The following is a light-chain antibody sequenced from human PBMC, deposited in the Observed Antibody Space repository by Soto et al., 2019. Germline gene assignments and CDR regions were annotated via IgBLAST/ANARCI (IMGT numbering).Light chain of an antibody. CDR2: DVT. J-gene: IGLJ1*01. CDR3: SSYTDRKNLV. CDR1: SSDIGGYNS. V-gene: IGLV2-8*01. Sequence: QSPGSQSPSASASPGQSVTISCSGTSSDIGGYNSVSWYQQHPGKAPKVMIYDVTKRPSGVPDRFSGSKSGNTASLTVSALQAEDEADYYCSSYTDRKNLVFGTGTKVTVL.